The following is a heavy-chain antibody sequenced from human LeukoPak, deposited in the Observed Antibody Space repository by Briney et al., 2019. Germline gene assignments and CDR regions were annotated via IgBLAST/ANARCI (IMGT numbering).Heavy chain of an antibody. Sequence: PSETMSLTCTVSGGSISSYYWSWIRQPPGKGLEWIGYIYYSGSTNYNPSLKSRVTISVDTSKNQCSLKLSSVTAADTAVYYCARGNVLLTDWGQGTLVTVSS. CDR3: ARGNVLLTD. D-gene: IGHD3-10*01. CDR2: IYYSGST. J-gene: IGHJ4*02. CDR1: GGSISSYY. V-gene: IGHV4-59*01.